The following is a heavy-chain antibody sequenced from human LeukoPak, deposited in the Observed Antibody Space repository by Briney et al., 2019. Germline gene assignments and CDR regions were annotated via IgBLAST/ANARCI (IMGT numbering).Heavy chain of an antibody. D-gene: IGHD2-2*02. J-gene: IGHJ5*02. V-gene: IGHV4-59*12. CDR2: IYYSGST. CDR1: GGSISSYC. Sequence: SETLSLTCTVSGGSISSYCWSWIRQPPGKGLEWIGYIYYSGSTNYNPSLKSRVTISVDTSKNQFSLKLSSVTAADTAVYYCARGLLYFDPWGQGTLVTVSS. CDR3: ARGLLYFDP.